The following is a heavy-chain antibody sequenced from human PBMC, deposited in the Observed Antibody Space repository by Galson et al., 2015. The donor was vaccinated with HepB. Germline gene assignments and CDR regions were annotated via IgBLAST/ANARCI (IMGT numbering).Heavy chain of an antibody. CDR3: ARRALRGVGSPAGNYFDY. D-gene: IGHD3-10*01. CDR2: ISYDGSNK. J-gene: IGHJ4*02. V-gene: IGHV3-30*04. CDR1: GFTFSSYA. Sequence: SLRLSCAASGFTFSSYAMHWVRQAPGKGLEWVAVISYDGSNKYYADSVKGRFTISRGNSKNTLYLQMNSLRAEDTAVYYCARRALRGVGSPAGNYFDYWGQGTLVTVSS.